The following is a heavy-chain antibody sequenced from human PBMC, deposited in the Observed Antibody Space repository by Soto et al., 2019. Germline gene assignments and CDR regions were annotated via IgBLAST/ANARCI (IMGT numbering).Heavy chain of an antibody. J-gene: IGHJ5*02. V-gene: IGHV1-46*03. CDR1: GYTFTSYY. Sequence: QVQLVQSGAEVKKPGASVKVSCKASGYTFTSYYMHWVRQAPGQGLEWMGIINPSGGSTSYAQKFQGRVTITRDTSTSTVYMELSSLRSEDTAVYYCARYTLRNWFDPWGQGTLVTFSS. CDR3: ARYTLRNWFDP. CDR2: INPSGGST.